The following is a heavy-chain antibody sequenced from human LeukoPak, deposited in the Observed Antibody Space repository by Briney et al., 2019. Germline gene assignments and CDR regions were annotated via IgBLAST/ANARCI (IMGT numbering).Heavy chain of an antibody. CDR1: GYSISSGYY. J-gene: IGHJ5*02. D-gene: IGHD4-17*01. CDR3: AREYGDGTDWFDP. V-gene: IGHV4-38-2*02. CDR2: IYHSGST. Sequence: PSDTLSLTCAVSGYSISSGYYWGWIRQAAGEGVEWIGSIYHSGSTYYNPSLKSRVTISVDTSKNQFSLKLSSVTAADTAVYYCAREYGDGTDWFDPWGQGTLVTVSS.